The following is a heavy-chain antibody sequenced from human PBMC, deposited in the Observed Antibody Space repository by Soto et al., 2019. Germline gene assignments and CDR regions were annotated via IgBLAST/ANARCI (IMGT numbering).Heavy chain of an antibody. V-gene: IGHV1-18*01. CDR3: ARDLSLPYGYNWNLEGYYYMDF. D-gene: IGHD1-7*01. CDR1: GYTFTSYG. J-gene: IGHJ6*03. CDR2: ISAYNGNT. Sequence: ASVKVSCKASGYTFTSYGISWVRQAPGQGLEWMGWISAYNGNTNYAQKLQGRVTMTTDTSTSTAYMELRSLRSDDTAVYYCARDLSLPYGYNWNLEGYYYMDFWGKGTKVTVSS.